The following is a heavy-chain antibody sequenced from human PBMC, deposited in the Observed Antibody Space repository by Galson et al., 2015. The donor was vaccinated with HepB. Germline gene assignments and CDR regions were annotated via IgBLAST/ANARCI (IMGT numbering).Heavy chain of an antibody. Sequence: SVKVSCKASGYTFTGYYMNWVRQAPGQGLEWMGWINLNSGGTSYAQKFQGRVTMTRDTSVSTVYMELRRLRSDDTAVYYCATTIAVAGQFDYWGQGTLVTVSS. J-gene: IGHJ4*02. CDR3: ATTIAVAGQFDY. CDR1: GYTFTGYY. CDR2: INLNSGGT. V-gene: IGHV1-2*02. D-gene: IGHD6-19*01.